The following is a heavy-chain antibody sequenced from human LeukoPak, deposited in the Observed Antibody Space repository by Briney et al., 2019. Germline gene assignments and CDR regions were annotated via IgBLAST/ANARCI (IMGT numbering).Heavy chain of an antibody. CDR2: VSSSSSYI. D-gene: IGHD3-22*01. J-gene: IGHJ4*02. Sequence: GGSLTLSCTASGFTFSSYSMNWGRQAPGKGLEWVSSVSSSSSYIYYADSVKGRFTISRDNAKNSLYLQMNSLRADDTAVYYCARAPLYYYDSSGYAPYFDYWGQGTLVTVSS. V-gene: IGHV3-21*01. CDR3: ARAPLYYYDSSGYAPYFDY. CDR1: GFTFSSYS.